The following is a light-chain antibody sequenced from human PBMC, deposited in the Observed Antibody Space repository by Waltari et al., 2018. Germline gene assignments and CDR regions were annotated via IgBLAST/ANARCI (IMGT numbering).Light chain of an antibody. CDR3: CSYAGSYTWV. Sequence: QSALTQPRSVSGSPGQSVTISCTGTSSDVGDYNYVPWYQQNPGKAPKLMIYDVSKRPSGVPDRLSGSKSGNTASLTISGLQAEDEADYYCCSYAGSYTWVFGGGTKLTVL. CDR1: SSDVGDYNY. J-gene: IGLJ3*02. CDR2: DVS. V-gene: IGLV2-11*01.